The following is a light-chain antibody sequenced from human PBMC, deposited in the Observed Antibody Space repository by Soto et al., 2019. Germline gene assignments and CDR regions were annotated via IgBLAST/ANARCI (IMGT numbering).Light chain of an antibody. V-gene: IGKV1-6*01. J-gene: IGKJ4*01. CDR2: AAS. CDR3: LQYYDYPLP. Sequence: AIQMTQSPSSLSASVGDRVTITCRASQGIRNDLGWYQQKPGKAPKLLIYAASTLQSGVQSRFSGSGSGTDFTLTIGRLQPEDFATYYCLQYYDYPLPFGGGTKVEIK. CDR1: QGIRND.